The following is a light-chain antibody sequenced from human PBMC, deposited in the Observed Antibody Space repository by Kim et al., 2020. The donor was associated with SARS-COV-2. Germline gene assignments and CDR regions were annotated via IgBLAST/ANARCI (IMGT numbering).Light chain of an antibody. CDR2: VGTGGIVG. CDR1: SGYSNYK. CDR3: GADHGSGSNFVYV. Sequence: CTLSSGYSNYKVDWYQQRPGKGPRFVMRVGTGGIVGYKGDGIPDRFSVLGSGLNRYLTIKNIQEEDESDYHCGADHGSGSNFVYVFGTGTKVTVL. J-gene: IGLJ1*01. V-gene: IGLV9-49*01.